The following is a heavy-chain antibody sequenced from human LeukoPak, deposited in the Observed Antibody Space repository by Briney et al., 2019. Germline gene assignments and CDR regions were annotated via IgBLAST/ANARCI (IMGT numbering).Heavy chain of an antibody. CDR2: IRYDGINK. V-gene: IGHV3-30*02. Sequence: GGSLRLSCAASGFTFSTHGMHWVRQAPGKGLEWVAFIRYDGINKYYADSVKGRFTISRDSFKNTLYLQMNSLRPEDTAVYYCARVVVAATPTHYYYYYMDVWGKGTTVTISS. CDR3: ARVVVAATPTHYYYYYMDV. J-gene: IGHJ6*03. D-gene: IGHD2-15*01. CDR1: GFTFSTHG.